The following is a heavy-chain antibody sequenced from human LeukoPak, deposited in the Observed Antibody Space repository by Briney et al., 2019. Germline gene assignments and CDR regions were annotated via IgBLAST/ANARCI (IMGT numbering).Heavy chain of an antibody. CDR1: GYTFTSYD. CDR3: ARDYSSGWPEDY. V-gene: IGHV1-8*01. Sequence: ASVKVSCKASGYTFTSYDINWVRQATGQGLEWMGWMNPNSGNTGYAQKFQGRVTMTRNTSISTAYMELSSLRSEDTAVYYCARDYSSGWPEDYWGQGTLLTVSS. J-gene: IGHJ4*02. D-gene: IGHD6-19*01. CDR2: MNPNSGNT.